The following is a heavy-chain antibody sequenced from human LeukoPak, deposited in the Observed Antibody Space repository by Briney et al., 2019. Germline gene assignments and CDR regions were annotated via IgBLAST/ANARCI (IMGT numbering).Heavy chain of an antibody. Sequence: GGSLRLSCAASGFTFSSYWMSWVRQAPGKGLEWVANIKQDGSEKYYADSVKGRFTISRDNSKNTLYLQMNSLRAEDTAVYYCAREPTAMASYYYYGMDVWGQGTTVTVSS. CDR3: AREPTAMASYYYYGMDV. CDR2: IKQDGSEK. J-gene: IGHJ6*02. V-gene: IGHV3-7*01. D-gene: IGHD5-18*01. CDR1: GFTFSSYW.